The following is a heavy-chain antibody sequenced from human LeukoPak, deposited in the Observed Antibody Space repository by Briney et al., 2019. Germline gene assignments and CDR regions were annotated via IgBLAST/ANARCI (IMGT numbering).Heavy chain of an antibody. CDR1: GFTFSGYE. Sequence: PGGSLRLSCAASGFTFSGYEMNWVRQAPGKGLEWVSYISSSGSTIYYADSVKGRFTISRDNAKNSLYLQMNSLRVEDTAVYYCARALGGIVGATGDYWGQGTLVTVSS. CDR3: ARALGGIVGATGDY. V-gene: IGHV3-48*03. J-gene: IGHJ4*02. D-gene: IGHD1-26*01. CDR2: ISSSGSTI.